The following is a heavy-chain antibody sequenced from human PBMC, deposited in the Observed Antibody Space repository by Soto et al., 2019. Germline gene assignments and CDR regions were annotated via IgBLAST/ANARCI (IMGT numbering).Heavy chain of an antibody. V-gene: IGHV4-34*01. Sequence: PSETLSLTCAVYGGSFSGYYWSWIRQPPGKGLERIGEINHSGSTNYNPSLKSRVTISVDTSKNQFSLKLSSVTAADTAVYYCARGRRGYCSGGSCRMGGWFDPWGQGTLVTVSS. CDR2: INHSGST. CDR1: GGSFSGYY. D-gene: IGHD2-15*01. CDR3: ARGRRGYCSGGSCRMGGWFDP. J-gene: IGHJ5*02.